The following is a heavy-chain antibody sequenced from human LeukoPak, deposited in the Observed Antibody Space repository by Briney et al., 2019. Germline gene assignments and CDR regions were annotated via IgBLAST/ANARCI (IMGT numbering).Heavy chain of an antibody. CDR2: TYYRSKWYT. D-gene: IGHD6-19*01. J-gene: IGHJ5*02. Sequence: SQTLSLTCAISGDSVWSNSAAWHWIRQSPSRGREWQGRTYYRSKWYTDYAPSVRSRITINADTAKNQFSLQLSSVTPEDTAVYYCVKAVAVGPHWFDPWGQGTLVTVSS. CDR3: VKAVAVGPHWFDP. V-gene: IGHV6-1*01. CDR1: GDSVWSNSAA.